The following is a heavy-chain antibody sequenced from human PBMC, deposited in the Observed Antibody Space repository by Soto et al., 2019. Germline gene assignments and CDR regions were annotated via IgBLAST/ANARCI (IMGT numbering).Heavy chain of an antibody. CDR1: GGSINTYY. V-gene: IGHV4-30-4*01. J-gene: IGHJ5*02. D-gene: IGHD3-22*01. CDR2: IYYSGST. CDR3: ASQVVVITGDWFDP. Sequence: SETLSLTCSVSGGSINTYYWSWIRQPPGKGLEWIGYIYYSGSTYYNPSLKSRVTISVDTSKNQFSLKLSSVTAADTAVYYCASQVVVITGDWFDPWGQGTLVTVSS.